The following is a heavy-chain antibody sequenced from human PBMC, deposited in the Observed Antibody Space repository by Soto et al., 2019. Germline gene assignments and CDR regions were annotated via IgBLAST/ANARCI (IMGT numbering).Heavy chain of an antibody. J-gene: IGHJ4*02. Sequence: PGESLKISCKGSGYDFTTYWIVWVRQMPGRGLEWMGMFYPGDSNIKYSPSFQGQVTISADKSISTAYLQWSSLKAPDTAMYYCTRSRGYCSANSCLDFDYWGQGTLVTVSS. CDR3: TRSRGYCSANSCLDFDY. CDR2: FYPGDSNI. CDR1: GYDFTTYW. D-gene: IGHD2-15*01. V-gene: IGHV5-51*01.